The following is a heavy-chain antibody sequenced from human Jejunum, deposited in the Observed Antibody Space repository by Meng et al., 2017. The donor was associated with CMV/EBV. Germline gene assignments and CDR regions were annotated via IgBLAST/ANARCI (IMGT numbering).Heavy chain of an antibody. J-gene: IGHJ4*01. CDR3: AREAYCSFTSCYAIDY. CDR2: INPNSGGT. CDR1: GYTFSDHY. V-gene: IGHV1-2*02. Sequence: QGRLGKSGAEGKKAGASVKVSCKAPGYTFSDHYMHWVRQAPGQGLEWMGWINPNSGGTNYAQKFQGRVTMTSDTSIDTAYMDLSSLTSDDTAVYYCAREAYCSFTSCYAIDYWGHGTLVTVSS. D-gene: IGHD2-2*01.